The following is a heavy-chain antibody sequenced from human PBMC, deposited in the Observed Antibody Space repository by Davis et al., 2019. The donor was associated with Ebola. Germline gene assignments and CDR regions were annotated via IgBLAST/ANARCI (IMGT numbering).Heavy chain of an antibody. D-gene: IGHD1-14*01. CDR2: IYYSGST. V-gene: IGHV4-39*07. CDR1: GGSISSSSYY. Sequence: PGGSLRLSCTVSGGSISSSSYYWGWIRQPPGKGLEWIGSIYYSGSTYYNPSLKSRVTISVDTSKNQFSLKLSSVTAADTAVYYCASITNYAFDIWGQGTMVTVSS. CDR3: ASITNYAFDI. J-gene: IGHJ3*02.